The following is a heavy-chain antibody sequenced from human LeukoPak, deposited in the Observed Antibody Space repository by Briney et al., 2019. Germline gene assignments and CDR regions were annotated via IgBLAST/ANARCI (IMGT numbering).Heavy chain of an antibody. V-gene: IGHV3-33*06. D-gene: IGHD3-10*01. CDR1: GFTFSSYG. J-gene: IGHJ4*02. CDR2: IWYDGSNK. CDR3: AKDRTGRDNYFHY. Sequence: GGSLRLSCAASGFTFSSYGMHWVRQAPGKGLEWVAVIWYDGSNKYYADSVKGRFTISRDNSKNTLYLQMNSLRAEDTAVYYCAKDRTGRDNYFHYWGQGTLVTVSS.